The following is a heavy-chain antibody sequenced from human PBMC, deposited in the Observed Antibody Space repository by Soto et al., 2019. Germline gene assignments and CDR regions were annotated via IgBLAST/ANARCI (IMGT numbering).Heavy chain of an antibody. Sequence: QITLKESGPTLVKPTQTLTLTCTFSGFSLSTSGVGVGWIRQSPGKALQWLALIYWNGDKRYNPSLKTGLTITKDTSKNQVVLTLTNMDPVDTATYYCAHRPSGWFLFDYWGQGTLVTVSS. CDR2: IYWNGDK. D-gene: IGHD6-19*01. CDR1: GFSLSTSGVG. V-gene: IGHV2-5*01. CDR3: AHRPSGWFLFDY. J-gene: IGHJ4*02.